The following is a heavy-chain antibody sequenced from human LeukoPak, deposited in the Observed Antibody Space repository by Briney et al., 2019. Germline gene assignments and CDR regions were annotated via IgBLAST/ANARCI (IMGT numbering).Heavy chain of an antibody. J-gene: IGHJ4*02. CDR2: INQDGNKN. CDR3: ATDEWFGPSGVGYFDY. D-gene: IGHD3-10*01. V-gene: IGHV3-7*03. Sequence: GGSLRLSCAASGFTFSTYRMTWVRQAPGKGLEWVANINQDGNKNYYLDSVKGRFTISRDNSKSTLYLHMNSLRAEDTAVYYCATDEWFGPSGVGYFDYWGQGTLVTVSS. CDR1: GFTFSTYR.